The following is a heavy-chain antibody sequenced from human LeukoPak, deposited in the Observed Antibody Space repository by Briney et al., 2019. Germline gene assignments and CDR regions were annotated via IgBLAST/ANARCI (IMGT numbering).Heavy chain of an antibody. CDR1: GFTFSSYS. Sequence: GGSLRLSCAASGFTFSSYSMNWVRQAPGKGLEWVSSISSRSSYIYYSDSVRGRFTISRDNAKNSLFLQMNSLRAEDTAIYYCAKTNDFWSGYLVYWGQGTLVTVSS. D-gene: IGHD3-3*01. CDR2: ISSRSSYI. J-gene: IGHJ4*02. V-gene: IGHV3-21*01. CDR3: AKTNDFWSGYLVY.